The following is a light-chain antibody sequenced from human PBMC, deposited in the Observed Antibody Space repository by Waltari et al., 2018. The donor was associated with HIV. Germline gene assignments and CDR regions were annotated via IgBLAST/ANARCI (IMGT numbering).Light chain of an antibody. V-gene: IGKV1-33*01. J-gene: IGKJ2*01. Sequence: DIQMTQSPSSLSASVGDRVTITCQASQDISNYLNWYKQKAGKAPKLLIYDASNLETGVPSRFSGSGSGTDFTFTISSLQPEDIATYYCQQYDNLPRYTFGQGTKLEIK. CDR3: QQYDNLPRYT. CDR1: QDISNY. CDR2: DAS.